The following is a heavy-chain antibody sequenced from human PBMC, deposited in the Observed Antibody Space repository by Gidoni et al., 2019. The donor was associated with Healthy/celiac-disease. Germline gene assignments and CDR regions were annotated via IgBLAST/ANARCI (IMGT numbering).Heavy chain of an antibody. CDR3: ARISAGESGGSAYYYYGMDV. J-gene: IGHJ6*02. CDR1: GFSLSTSGMC. D-gene: IGHD3-10*01. V-gene: IGHV2-70*15. Sequence: QVTLRESGPALVKPTQTLTLTCTFSGFSLSTSGMCVSWIRQPPGKTLEWLARIDWDDDKYYSTSLKTRLTISKDTSKNQVVLTMTNMDPVDTATYYCARISAGESGGSAYYYYGMDVWGQGTTVTVSS. CDR2: IDWDDDK.